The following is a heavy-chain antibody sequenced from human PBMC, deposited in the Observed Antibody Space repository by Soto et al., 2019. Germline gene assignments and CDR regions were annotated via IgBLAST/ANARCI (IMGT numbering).Heavy chain of an antibody. D-gene: IGHD2-8*01. J-gene: IGHJ3*02. Sequence: GASVKVSCKASGYTVTSQEINGVRQATGQGLEWMGWMNPNSGNTGYTQKFQGRVTMTRSTSISTAYMELSSLRSDDTAVYYCASGTIMGAFNIWGQGTMVTVS. CDR2: MNPNSGNT. V-gene: IGHV1-8*01. CDR1: GYTVTSQE. CDR3: ASGTIMGAFNI.